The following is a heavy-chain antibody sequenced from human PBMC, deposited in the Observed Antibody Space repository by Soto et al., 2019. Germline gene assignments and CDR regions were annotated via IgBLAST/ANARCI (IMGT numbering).Heavy chain of an antibody. CDR1: GSTFTDSH. D-gene: IGHD3-16*02. J-gene: IGHJ4*02. Sequence: ASVQVYCASSGSTFTDSHMHWVRKAPGQGLEWMGWINPNSGGTNYAQKFQGRLTISKDTSKNQVVLTVTNMDPVDTATYFCARLSYRSFNCDYWGQGTQVTVSA. V-gene: IGHV1-2*02. CDR3: ARLSYRSFNCDY. CDR2: INPNSGGT.